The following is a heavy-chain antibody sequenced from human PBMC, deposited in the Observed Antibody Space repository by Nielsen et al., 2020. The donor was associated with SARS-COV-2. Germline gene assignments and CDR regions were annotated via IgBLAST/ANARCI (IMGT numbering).Heavy chain of an antibody. V-gene: IGHV3-30*02. Sequence: GESLKISCTTSGITFSRAGMHWVRQVPGKGLEWVAVIWYDGSKKHYADSVKGRFTISRDFSKSTLYLQMNSLRGEDTAVYYCAKDRAIFMIYFTRGGPDFWGQGTLVTVSS. J-gene: IGHJ4*02. CDR1: GITFSRAG. CDR3: AKDRAIFMIYFTRGGPDF. CDR2: IWYDGSKK. D-gene: IGHD2-2*02.